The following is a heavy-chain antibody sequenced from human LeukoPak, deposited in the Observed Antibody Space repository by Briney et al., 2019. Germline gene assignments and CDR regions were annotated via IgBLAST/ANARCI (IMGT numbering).Heavy chain of an antibody. CDR2: IYYSGST. Sequence: PSETLSLTCTVSGGSISSSSYYWGWIRQPPGKGLEWIGSIYYSGSTYCNPSLKSRVTISVDTSKNQFSLKLSSVTAADTAVYYCARLYPRGYSGYDSGYGMDVWGQGTTVTVSS. J-gene: IGHJ6*02. CDR1: GGSISSSSYY. V-gene: IGHV4-39*01. CDR3: ARLYPRGYSGYDSGYGMDV. D-gene: IGHD5-12*01.